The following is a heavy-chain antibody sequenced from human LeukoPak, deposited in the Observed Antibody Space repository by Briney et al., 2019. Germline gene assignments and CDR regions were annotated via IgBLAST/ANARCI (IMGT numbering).Heavy chain of an antibody. CDR1: GFTFSSYS. Sequence: TGGSLRLSCAASGFTFSSYSMNCVRQAPGKGLEWVSSISSSSSYIYYADSVKGRFTISRDNAKNSLYLQMNSLRAEDTAVYYCARGDYFDSSDYFNDAFDIWGQGTMVTVSS. V-gene: IGHV3-21*01. CDR3: ARGDYFDSSDYFNDAFDI. CDR2: ISSSSSYI. J-gene: IGHJ3*02. D-gene: IGHD3-22*01.